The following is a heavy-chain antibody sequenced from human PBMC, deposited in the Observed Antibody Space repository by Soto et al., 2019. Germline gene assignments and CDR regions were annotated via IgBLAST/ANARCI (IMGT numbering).Heavy chain of an antibody. CDR1: GFTFSDYY. CDR3: ARDIREYGRDV. CDR2: ISSSSSYT. V-gene: IGHV3-11*06. Sequence: QVQLVESGGGLVKPGGSLRLSCAASGFTFSDYYMSWIRQAPGKGREWVSYISSSSSYTNYADSVKGRFTISRDNAKNSLYLQMNSLRAEDTAVYYCARDIREYGRDVWGQGTTVTVSS. J-gene: IGHJ6*01. D-gene: IGHD2-2*02.